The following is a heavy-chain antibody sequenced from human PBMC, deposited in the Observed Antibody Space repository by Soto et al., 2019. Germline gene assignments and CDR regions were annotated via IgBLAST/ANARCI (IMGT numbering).Heavy chain of an antibody. J-gene: IGHJ6*02. CDR3: ARDGRHSSPYYYYGMDV. Sequence: VGSLRLSCAASGFTVSSNYMSWVRQAPGKGLEWVSVIYSGGSTYYADSVKGRFTISRDNSKNTLYLQMNSLRAEDTVVYYCARDGRHSSPYYYYGMDVWGQGTTVTVSS. CDR1: GFTVSSNY. V-gene: IGHV3-53*01. CDR2: IYSGGST. D-gene: IGHD6-13*01.